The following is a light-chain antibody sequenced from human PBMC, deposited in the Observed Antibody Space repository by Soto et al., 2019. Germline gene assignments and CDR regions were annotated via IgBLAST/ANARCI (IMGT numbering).Light chain of an antibody. CDR2: GAS. CDR3: QQYKSWPPLT. Sequence: IVMTQSPAILSVSLGERATLSCLASQSISDNLAWYQQRSGQAPRLLIYGASTRATGVPARFSGSGAGTEFTLTNSSLQSDDFAIYYCQQYKSWPPLTFGGGTKVE. V-gene: IGKV3-15*01. J-gene: IGKJ4*01. CDR1: QSISDN.